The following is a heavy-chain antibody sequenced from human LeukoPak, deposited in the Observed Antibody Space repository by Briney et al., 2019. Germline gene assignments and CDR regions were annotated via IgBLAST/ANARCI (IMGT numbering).Heavy chain of an antibody. J-gene: IGHJ6*02. D-gene: IGHD5-24*01. CDR1: GFTFSSYS. CDR2: ISSSSSYI. V-gene: IGHV3-21*01. CDR3: ARDLRDGYNYYYGTDV. Sequence: GGSLRLSCAASGFTFSSYSMNWVRQAPGKGLEWVSSISSSSSYIYYADSVKGRFTISRDNAKNSLYLQMNSLRAEDTAVYYCARDLRDGYNYYYGTDVWGQGTTVTVSS.